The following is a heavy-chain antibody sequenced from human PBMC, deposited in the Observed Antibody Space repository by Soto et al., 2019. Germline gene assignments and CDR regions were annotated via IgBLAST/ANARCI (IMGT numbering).Heavy chain of an antibody. CDR3: ARSEVVRGVIVPFDY. Sequence: PSETLSLTCTVSGGSVSSGSYYWSWIRQPPGKGLEWIGYIYYSGSTNYNPSLKSRVTISVDTSKNQFSLKLSSVTAADTAVYYCARSEVVRGVIVPFDYWGQGTLVTVYS. CDR2: IYYSGST. CDR1: GGSVSSGSYY. V-gene: IGHV4-61*01. D-gene: IGHD3-10*01. J-gene: IGHJ4*02.